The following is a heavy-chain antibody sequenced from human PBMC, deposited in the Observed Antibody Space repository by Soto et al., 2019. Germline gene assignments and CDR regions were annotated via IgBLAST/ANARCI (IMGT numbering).Heavy chain of an antibody. V-gene: IGHV4-34*01. CDR2: INHIGST. CDR3: VRARSPGIAVAWFDP. D-gene: IGHD6-19*01. J-gene: IGHJ5*02. Sequence: QVQLQQWGAGLLRPSETLSLTCGVYGGSLSNYHWSWIRQPPGKGLEWIGEINHIGSTNYRPSLKSRVTISVDTSKSQFSLKLNSVTAADTAVYYCVRARSPGIAVAWFDPWGQGTLVTVSS. CDR1: GGSLSNYH.